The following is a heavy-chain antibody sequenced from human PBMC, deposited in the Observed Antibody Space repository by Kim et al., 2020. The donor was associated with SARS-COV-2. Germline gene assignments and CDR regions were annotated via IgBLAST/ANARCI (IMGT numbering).Heavy chain of an antibody. V-gene: IGHV4-4*06. CDR3: ARHLEAAAGIWFDP. Sequence: NPPLKSRVTMSVDTSKYQFSLKLSSVTAADTAVYYCARHLEAAAGIWFDPWGQGTLVTVSS. D-gene: IGHD6-13*01. J-gene: IGHJ5*02.